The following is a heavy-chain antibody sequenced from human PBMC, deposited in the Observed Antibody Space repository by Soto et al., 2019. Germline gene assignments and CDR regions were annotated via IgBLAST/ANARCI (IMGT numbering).Heavy chain of an antibody. CDR1: GGSISSSSYY. Sequence: SETLSLTCTVSGGSISSSSYYWGWIRQPPGKGLEWIGSIYYSGSTYYNPSLKSRVTISVDTSKNQFSLKLSSVTAADTAVYYCARLRSNYLLGYHYYGMGVWGQGTTVTVSS. CDR2: IYYSGST. V-gene: IGHV4-39*01. J-gene: IGHJ6*02. CDR3: ARLRSNYLLGYHYYGMGV. D-gene: IGHD4-4*01.